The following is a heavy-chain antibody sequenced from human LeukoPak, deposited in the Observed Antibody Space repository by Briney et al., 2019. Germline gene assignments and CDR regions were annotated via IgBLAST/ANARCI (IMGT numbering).Heavy chain of an antibody. CDR3: AREDTALVIAY. V-gene: IGHV3-33*01. Sequence: GGSLRLSCAASGFTFSSYGMHWVRQAPGKGLEWVAIMWYDGSNKYCTDSVKGRFTISRDNSKNTLYLQMNSLRVEDTAVYYCAREDTALVIAYWGQGTLVTVSS. CDR1: GFTFSSYG. D-gene: IGHD5-18*01. CDR2: MWYDGSNK. J-gene: IGHJ4*02.